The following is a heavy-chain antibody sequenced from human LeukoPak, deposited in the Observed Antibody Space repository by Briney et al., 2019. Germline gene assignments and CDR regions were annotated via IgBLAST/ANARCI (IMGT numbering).Heavy chain of an antibody. D-gene: IGHD6-19*01. Sequence: ASVKVSCKASGYTFTSYGISWVRQAPGQGLGWMGWISAYNGNTNYAQKLQGRVTMTTDTSTSTAYMELRSLRSDDTAVYYCASGGAVAGDYYYGMDVWGQGTTVTVSS. CDR3: ASGGAVAGDYYYGMDV. CDR1: GYTFTSYG. J-gene: IGHJ6*02. V-gene: IGHV1-18*01. CDR2: ISAYNGNT.